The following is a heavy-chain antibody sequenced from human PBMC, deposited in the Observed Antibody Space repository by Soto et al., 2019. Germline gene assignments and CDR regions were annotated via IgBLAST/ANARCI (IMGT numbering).Heavy chain of an antibody. J-gene: IGHJ4*02. CDR2: IRSKANSYAT. V-gene: IGHV3-73*01. CDR1: GFSFTGAA. D-gene: IGHD3-10*01. CDR3: TTRITMIRGPDY. Sequence: PGGSLRLSCAASGFSFTGAALHWVRQASGKGLEWVGRIRSKANSYATTYVESVKGRFTISRDDSKNTAYLQMNSLQTEDTAVYYCTTRITMIRGPDYWGQGTLVTVSS.